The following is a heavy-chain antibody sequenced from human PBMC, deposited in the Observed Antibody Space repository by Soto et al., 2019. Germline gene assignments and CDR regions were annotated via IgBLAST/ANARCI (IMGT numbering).Heavy chain of an antibody. V-gene: IGHV4-39*01. CDR3: MRYCSGGSSYGMDV. CDR1: GGSISSSSYY. Sequence: SETLSLTCTVSGGSISSSSYYWGWIRQPPGKGLEWIGSIYYSGSTYYNPSLKSRVTISVDTSKNQFSLKRSSLTAADTAVYYCMRYCSGGSSYGMDVWGQGTTVTVSS. J-gene: IGHJ6*02. D-gene: IGHD2-15*01. CDR2: IYYSGST.